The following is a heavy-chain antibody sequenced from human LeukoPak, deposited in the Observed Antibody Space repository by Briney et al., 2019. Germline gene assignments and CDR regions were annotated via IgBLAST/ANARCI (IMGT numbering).Heavy chain of an antibody. CDR1: GFTFSSYA. CDR3: AKPARTDYADY. D-gene: IGHD1-14*01. CDR2: ISGSGSTT. Sequence: HPGGSLRLSCAASGFTFSSYAMNWVRQAPGKGLEWVSAISGSGSTTYYADSVKGRFTISRDNSKNTLYLQMNSLRAEDTAVYFCAKPARTDYADYWGQGTLVTVAS. J-gene: IGHJ4*02. V-gene: IGHV3-23*01.